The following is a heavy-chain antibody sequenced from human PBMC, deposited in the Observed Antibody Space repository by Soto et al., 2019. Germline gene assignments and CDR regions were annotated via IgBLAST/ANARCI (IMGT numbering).Heavy chain of an antibody. CDR3: ARALKGYCSSTSCYRRYYYYMDV. Sequence: GGSLRLSCAASGFTFSSYDMHWVRQATGKGLEWVSAIGTAGDTYYPGSVKGRFTISRENAKNSLYLQMNSPRAGDTAVYYCARALKGYCSSTSCYRRYYYYMDVWGKGTTVTVSS. V-gene: IGHV3-13*01. CDR1: GFTFSSYD. J-gene: IGHJ6*03. D-gene: IGHD2-2*01. CDR2: IGTAGDT.